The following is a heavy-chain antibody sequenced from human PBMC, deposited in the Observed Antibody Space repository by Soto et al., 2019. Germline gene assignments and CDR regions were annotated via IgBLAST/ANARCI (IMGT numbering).Heavy chain of an antibody. J-gene: IGHJ4*02. V-gene: IGHV1-3*01. CDR3: ARGPGGPDGPGDY. CDR1: GYTFTNYA. CDR2: INAGNGNT. Sequence: QVQLVQSGAEVKKPGASVKVSCKASGYTFTNYAMHWVRQAPGQRLEWMGWINAGNGNTKYSQKFQGRVTITRDTPLSTAYMDPSRLRSEDTDVYYCARGPGGPDGPGDYWGQVTLVTVSS. D-gene: IGHD2-15*01.